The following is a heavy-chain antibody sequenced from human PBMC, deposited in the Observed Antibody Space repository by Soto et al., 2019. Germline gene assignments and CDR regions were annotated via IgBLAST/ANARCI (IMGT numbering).Heavy chain of an antibody. CDR3: ARRVYQPLLSDYFDY. CDR2: VHAGESHT. J-gene: IGHJ4*02. D-gene: IGHD2-2*01. CDR1: GYTFASFS. Sequence: ESLQISCKGSGYTFASFSIGWVRQMPGKGLEWMGIVHAGESHTTYSPSFQGQVTISADKSIGTAYLQWRSLRASDTAIYYCARRVYQPLLSDYFDYWGQGTKVTVSS. V-gene: IGHV5-51*01.